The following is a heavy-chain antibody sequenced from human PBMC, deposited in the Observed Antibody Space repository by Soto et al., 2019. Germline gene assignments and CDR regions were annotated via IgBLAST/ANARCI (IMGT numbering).Heavy chain of an antibody. J-gene: IGHJ6*02. CDR1: GFTFSSYG. V-gene: IGHV3-33*01. CDR2: IWYDGSNK. CDR3: ARDLRASDSSSWYVRNYYYYGMDV. Sequence: GGWLRLSWSASGFTFSSYGMHTVHQAPVKGLEWVAVIWYDGSNKYYADSVKGRFTISRDNSKNTLYLQMNSLRAEDTAVYYCARDLRASDSSSWYVRNYYYYGMDVWGQGT. D-gene: IGHD6-13*01.